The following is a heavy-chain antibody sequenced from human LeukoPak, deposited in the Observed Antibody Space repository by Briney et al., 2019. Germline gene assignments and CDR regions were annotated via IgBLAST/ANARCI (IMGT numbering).Heavy chain of an antibody. CDR1: GGTFSSYA. CDR2: IIPIFGTA. J-gene: IGHJ5*02. D-gene: IGHD5-12*01. Sequence: EALVKVSCKASGGTFSSYAISWVRQAPGQGLEWMGGIIPIFGTANYAQKFQGRVTITADESTSTAYMELSSLRSEDTAVYYCARGGYSGYDHNWFDPWGQGTLVTVSS. CDR3: ARGGYSGYDHNWFDP. V-gene: IGHV1-69*13.